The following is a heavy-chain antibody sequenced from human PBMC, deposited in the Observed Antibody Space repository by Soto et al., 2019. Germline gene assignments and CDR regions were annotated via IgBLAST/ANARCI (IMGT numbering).Heavy chain of an antibody. D-gene: IGHD3-10*01. Sequence: SETLSRTCTISGGPISSGGYYWSWIRQHPGKGLEWIGYIYYSGSTYYIPSLKSRVTISVDTSKNQFSLKLSSVTAADTAVYYCARSYGSGSYYYYYYYGMDGWGQGTTVT. CDR2: IYYSGST. V-gene: IGHV4-31*03. CDR1: GGPISSGGYY. J-gene: IGHJ6*02. CDR3: ARSYGSGSYYYYYYYGMDG.